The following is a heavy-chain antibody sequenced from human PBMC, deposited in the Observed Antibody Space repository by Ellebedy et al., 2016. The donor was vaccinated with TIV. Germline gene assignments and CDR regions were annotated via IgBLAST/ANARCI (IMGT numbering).Heavy chain of an antibody. V-gene: IGHV3-33*08. CDR3: ARDNSYGYSYAFDI. CDR2: IWYDGSNK. CDR1: GFTFSSYG. Sequence: PGGSLRLSCAASGFTFSSYGMHWVRQAPGQGLEWVAVIWYDGSNKYYADCVKGRFTISRDNSKNTLYLQMNSLRAEDTAVYYCARDNSYGYSYAFDIWGQGTMVTVSS. D-gene: IGHD5-18*01. J-gene: IGHJ3*02.